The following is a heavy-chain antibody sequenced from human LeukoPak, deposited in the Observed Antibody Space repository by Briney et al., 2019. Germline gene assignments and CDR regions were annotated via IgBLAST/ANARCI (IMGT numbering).Heavy chain of an antibody. Sequence: GGSLRLSCAASGFTFSSHGMSWVRQAPGKGLEWVSTISGSGDNTYYADSVKGRFTISRDNSKNTLYLQMNSLRAEDTAVYYCARDQGGSYSLWGQGTLVTVSS. D-gene: IGHD1-26*01. CDR3: ARDQGGSYSL. CDR2: ISGSGDNT. J-gene: IGHJ4*02. V-gene: IGHV3-23*01. CDR1: GFTFSSHG.